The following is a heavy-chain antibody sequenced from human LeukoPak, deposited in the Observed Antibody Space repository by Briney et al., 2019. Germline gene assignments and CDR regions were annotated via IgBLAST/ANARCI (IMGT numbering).Heavy chain of an antibody. D-gene: IGHD6-13*01. Sequence: PGGSLRLSCAASGFTFSSYSMNWVRQAPGKGLEWVSYISSSSTIYYADSVKGRFTISRDNAKNSLYLQMNSLRAEDTAVYYCARRKAAAEKCFDYWGQGTLVTVSS. CDR1: GFTFSSYS. J-gene: IGHJ4*02. V-gene: IGHV3-48*01. CDR2: ISSSSTI. CDR3: ARRKAAAEKCFDY.